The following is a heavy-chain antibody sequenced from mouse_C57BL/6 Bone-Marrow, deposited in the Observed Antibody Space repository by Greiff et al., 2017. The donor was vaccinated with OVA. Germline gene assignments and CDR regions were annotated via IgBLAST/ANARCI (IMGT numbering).Heavy chain of an antibody. CDR2: INPSSGYT. J-gene: IGHJ3*01. CDR3: ARSPPLDSSGYWFAY. CDR1: GYTFTSYT. V-gene: IGHV1-4*01. D-gene: IGHD3-2*02. Sequence: VQLQQSGAELARPGASVKMSCKASGYTFTSYTMHWVKQRPGQGLEWIGYINPSSGYTKYNQKFKDKATLTADKSSSTAYMQLSSLTSEDSAVYYCARSPPLDSSGYWFAYWGQGTLVTVSA.